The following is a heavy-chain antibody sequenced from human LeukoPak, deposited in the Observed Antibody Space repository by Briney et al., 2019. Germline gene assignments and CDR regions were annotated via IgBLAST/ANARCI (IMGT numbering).Heavy chain of an antibody. V-gene: IGHV4-59*08. CDR2: IYYTGST. CDR1: GGSVSGYY. CDR3: ARGGGYCYDSSGYLDY. J-gene: IGHJ4*02. Sequence: SETLSLTCTVSGGSVSGYYWSWIRQPPGKGLEWVGYIYYTGSTNYNPSLKSRVTISVDTSKNQFSLKLTSVTAADTAVYYCARGGGYCYDSSGYLDYWGQGTLVTVSS. D-gene: IGHD3-22*01.